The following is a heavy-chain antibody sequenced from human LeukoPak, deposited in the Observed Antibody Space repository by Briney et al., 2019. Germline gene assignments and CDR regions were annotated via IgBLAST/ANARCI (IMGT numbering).Heavy chain of an antibody. V-gene: IGHV4-59*01. CDR1: GGSIRSYY. Sequence: SETLSLTCTVSGGSIRSYYWSWIRQTPGKGLEWIGYISHSGSAKYNPSLKGRVTMSVATPQNQFSLDLSSVTAADTAVYYCARAPKSFRSGYYAGGYYYFDLWGRGTLVTVSS. D-gene: IGHD3-3*01. CDR3: ARAPKSFRSGYYAGGYYYFDL. CDR2: ISHSGSA. J-gene: IGHJ2*01.